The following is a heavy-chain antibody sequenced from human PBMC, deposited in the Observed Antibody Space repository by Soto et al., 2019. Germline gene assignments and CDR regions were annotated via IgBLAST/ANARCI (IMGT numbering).Heavy chain of an antibody. CDR2: IYYSGST. CDR3: AGWDYDSVDY. Sequence: SETLSLTCTVSGGSISSYYWSWIRQPPGKGLEWIGYIYYSGSTNYNPSLKSRVTISVDTSKNQFSLKLSSVTAADTAVYYCAGWDYDSVDYWGQGTLVTVSS. CDR1: GGSISSYY. V-gene: IGHV4-59*01. J-gene: IGHJ4*02. D-gene: IGHD3-22*01.